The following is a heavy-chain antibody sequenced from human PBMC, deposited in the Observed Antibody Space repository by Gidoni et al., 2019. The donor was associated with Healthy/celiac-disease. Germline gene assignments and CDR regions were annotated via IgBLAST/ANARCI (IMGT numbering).Heavy chain of an antibody. CDR2: INHSGST. CDR1: GGSFSGYY. CDR3: ARGRQLWSRGYFDY. Sequence: QVQLQQWGAGLLKPSETLSLTCAVSGGSFSGYYWSWIRQHPGKGMEWIGEINHSGSTNYNPSLKSRVTISVDTSKNQFSLKLSSVTAADTAVYYCARGRQLWSRGYFDYWGQGTLVTVSS. V-gene: IGHV4-34*01. J-gene: IGHJ4*02. D-gene: IGHD5-18*01.